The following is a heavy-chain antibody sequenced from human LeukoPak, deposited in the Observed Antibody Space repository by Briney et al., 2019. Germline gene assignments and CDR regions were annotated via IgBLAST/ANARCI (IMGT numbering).Heavy chain of an antibody. D-gene: IGHD6-13*01. Sequence: GGSLRLSCAASGFTFSDYYMTWIRQAPGKGLEWVSYISSGADYTPYADPVKGRFIISRDNAKNSLYLQMNSLRADDTAVYYCARVAVITAAGTYDYWGPGTLVTVSS. CDR1: GFTFSDYY. V-gene: IGHV3-11*05. CDR3: ARVAVITAAGTYDY. CDR2: ISSGADYT. J-gene: IGHJ4*02.